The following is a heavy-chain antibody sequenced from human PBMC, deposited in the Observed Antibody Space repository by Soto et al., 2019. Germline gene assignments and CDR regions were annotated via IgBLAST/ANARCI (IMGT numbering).Heavy chain of an antibody. Sequence: QAQLVQSGAEVKNPGASVKVSCQVSGYTLTGFSMHWVRQAPRKGLEWMGGFDPEDGETIYGQKLQGRVNMTEDTSTDTANMELSSLRSEDTAVYYSATGYCSGGSCPVSMDVWGKGTTVTVSS. CDR3: ATGYCSGGSCPVSMDV. V-gene: IGHV1-24*01. CDR1: GYTLTGFS. D-gene: IGHD2-15*01. CDR2: FDPEDGET. J-gene: IGHJ6*04.